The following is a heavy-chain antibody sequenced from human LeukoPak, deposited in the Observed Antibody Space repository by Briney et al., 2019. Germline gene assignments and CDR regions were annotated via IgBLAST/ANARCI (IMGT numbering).Heavy chain of an antibody. Sequence: PSQTLSLTCAVSGGPISCGGYSCSWIRQPLGKGLGWIGYIYHSGSTYYNPSLKSRVTISVDRSKNQFSLKLSSVTAADTAVYYCARASSWGYFDYWGQGTLVTVSS. CDR1: GGPISCGGYS. V-gene: IGHV4-30-2*01. J-gene: IGHJ4*02. CDR2: IYHSGST. D-gene: IGHD3-16*01. CDR3: ARASSWGYFDY.